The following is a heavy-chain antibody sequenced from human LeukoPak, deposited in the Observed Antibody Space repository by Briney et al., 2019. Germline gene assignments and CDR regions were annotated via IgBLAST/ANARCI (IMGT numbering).Heavy chain of an antibody. CDR1: GFTFSSYV. CDR3: AKGSAAARPYYFDC. J-gene: IGHJ4*02. V-gene: IGHV3-23*01. CDR2: ITGSRDST. Sequence: PGGSLRLSCAASGFTFSSYVMSWVRQAPGKGLEWVSAITGSRDSTYCVDSVKDRFTISRDNSKNTLYLQMNSLRAEDTAVYYCAKGSAAARPYYFDCWGQGTLVTVSS. D-gene: IGHD6-13*01.